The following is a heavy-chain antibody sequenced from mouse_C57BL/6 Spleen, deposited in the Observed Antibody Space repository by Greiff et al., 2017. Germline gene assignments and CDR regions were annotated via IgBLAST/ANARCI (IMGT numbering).Heavy chain of an antibody. J-gene: IGHJ2*01. CDR2: ISYDGSN. Sequence: VQLKESGPGLVKPSQSLSLTCSVTGYSITSGYYWNWMRQFPGNKLEWMGYISYDGSNNYNPSLKNRISITRDTSKNQFFLKLNSVTTEDTATYYCARDASYYYGSSEETFYFDYWGQGTTLTVSS. D-gene: IGHD1-1*01. V-gene: IGHV3-6*01. CDR3: ARDASYYYGSSEETFYFDY. CDR1: GYSITSGYY.